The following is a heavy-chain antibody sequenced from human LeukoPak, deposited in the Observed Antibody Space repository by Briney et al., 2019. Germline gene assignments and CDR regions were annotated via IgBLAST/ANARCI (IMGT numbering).Heavy chain of an antibody. CDR2: VYSGGST. Sequence: PGGSLRLSCAASGFTVSSNCMSWVRQAPGKGLEWVSVVYSGGSTYYADSVKGRFTISRDNSKNTLYLQMNSLRAEDTAVYYCARGSDQDAFDIWGQGTMVTVSS. CDR1: GFTVSSNC. CDR3: ARGSDQDAFDI. V-gene: IGHV3-53*01. J-gene: IGHJ3*02.